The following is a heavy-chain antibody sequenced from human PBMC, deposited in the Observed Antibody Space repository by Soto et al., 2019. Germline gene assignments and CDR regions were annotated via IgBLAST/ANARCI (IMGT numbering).Heavy chain of an antibody. D-gene: IGHD4-17*01. V-gene: IGHV4-59*12. J-gene: IGHJ4*02. Sequence: SETLSLTCTVCGGSISRYYWSWIRQPPGKGLEWIGYIYHSGSTYYNPSLKSRVTISVDRSKNQFSLKLSSVTAADTAAYYCARSQTTVTSYDYWGQGTLVTVSS. CDR1: GGSISRYY. CDR2: IYHSGST. CDR3: ARSQTTVTSYDY.